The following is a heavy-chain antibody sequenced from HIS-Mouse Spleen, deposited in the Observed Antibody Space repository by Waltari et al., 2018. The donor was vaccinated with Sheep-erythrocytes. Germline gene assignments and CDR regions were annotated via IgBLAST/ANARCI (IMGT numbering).Heavy chain of an antibody. Sequence: QVQLVQSGAEVKKPGASVKVSCKASGYTFTSYDINWVRQATGQGLEWMGWMNPNRGNTGYAQKFKGRVTMTMNTSISTAYMELSSLRSEDTAVYYCARGIAAAGTDWFDPWGQGTLVTVSS. D-gene: IGHD6-13*01. V-gene: IGHV1-8*01. J-gene: IGHJ5*02. CDR1: GYTFTSYD. CDR3: ARGIAAAGTDWFDP. CDR2: MNPNRGNT.